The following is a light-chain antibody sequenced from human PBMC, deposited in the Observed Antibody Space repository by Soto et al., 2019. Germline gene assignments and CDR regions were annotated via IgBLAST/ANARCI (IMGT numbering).Light chain of an antibody. CDR1: QSVSSN. CDR2: GPS. Sequence: EIVMTQSPATLSVSPGERATLSCRASQSVSSNLSWYQQKPVQAPRLLIYGPSTRTTGIPARCSGSVSGTEFALTICSMQSEDFAVYYCQQYNNLPLTVGEGTKVEIK. CDR3: QQYNNLPLT. V-gene: IGKV3-15*01. J-gene: IGKJ1*01.